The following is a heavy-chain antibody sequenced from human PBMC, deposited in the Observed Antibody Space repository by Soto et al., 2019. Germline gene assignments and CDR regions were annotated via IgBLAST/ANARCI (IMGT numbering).Heavy chain of an antibody. CDR3: ARRAPPMDV. Sequence: QVQLVQSGAEVKKPGASVKVSCKASGYTFTSYGISWVRQAPGQGLEWMGWISAYNGNTKYAQKLQGRVTMTTDTPTTTAYRELRSLRPDDTAVYYCARRAPPMDVWGQGTTVTVSS. CDR2: ISAYNGNT. J-gene: IGHJ6*02. V-gene: IGHV1-18*01. CDR1: GYTFTSYG.